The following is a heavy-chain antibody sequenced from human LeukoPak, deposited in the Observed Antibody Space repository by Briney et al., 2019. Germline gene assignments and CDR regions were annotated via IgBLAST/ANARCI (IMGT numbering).Heavy chain of an antibody. CDR1: GGSISNYY. CDR3: ARQGAYYDILTGYHWYFDL. D-gene: IGHD3-9*01. Sequence: SETLSLTCTVSGGSISNYYWSWIRQPPGKGLEWIGYIYYSGSTNYNPSLKSRVTISVASSKNQFSLKLSSVTAADTAVYYCARQGAYYDILTGYHWYFDLWGRGTLVTVSS. CDR2: IYYSGST. J-gene: IGHJ2*01. V-gene: IGHV4-59*08.